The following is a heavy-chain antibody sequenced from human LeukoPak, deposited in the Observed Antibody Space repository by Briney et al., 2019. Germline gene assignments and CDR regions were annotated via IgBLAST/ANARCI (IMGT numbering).Heavy chain of an antibody. CDR1: GFTFSSYA. CDR2: ISTGGGST. CDR3: ASDGIAVDRGIGYFDY. Sequence: GGSLRLSCAASGFTFSSYAMSWVRQAPGKGLEWVSAISTGGGSTYYADSVKGRFTISRDNSENTLYLQMNSLRAEDTALYYCASDGIAVDRGIGYFDYWGQGTLVTVSS. V-gene: IGHV3-23*01. D-gene: IGHD6-13*01. J-gene: IGHJ4*02.